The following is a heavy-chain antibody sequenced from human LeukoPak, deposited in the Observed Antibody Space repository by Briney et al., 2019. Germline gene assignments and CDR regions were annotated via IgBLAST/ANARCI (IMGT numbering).Heavy chain of an antibody. D-gene: IGHD4-23*01. CDR2: INPNSGGT. V-gene: IGHV1-2*04. CDR3: ARVGKGALDY. Sequence: ASVKVSCRASGYTFTGYYMHWVRQAPGQGLEWMGWINPNSGGTNYAQKFQGWVTMTRDTSISTAYMELSSLRSEDTAVYYCARVGKGALDYWGQGTLVTVSS. J-gene: IGHJ4*02. CDR1: GYTFTGYY.